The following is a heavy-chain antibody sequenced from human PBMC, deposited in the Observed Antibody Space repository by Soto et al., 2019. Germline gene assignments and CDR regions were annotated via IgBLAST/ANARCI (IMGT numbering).Heavy chain of an antibody. CDR1: GYSFTNYY. Sequence: QVQLVQSGAEVKKPGASVKVSCKASGYSFTNYYMHWVRQAPGQGIEWMGIINPSGGSTNYAQKSQGRVTMTRDTSTSTVYMELSSLRSEDTAMYYCARAKTSSGCFDYWGQGTLVTVSS. V-gene: IGHV1-46*01. CDR2: INPSGGST. J-gene: IGHJ4*02. D-gene: IGHD6-19*01. CDR3: ARAKTSSGCFDY.